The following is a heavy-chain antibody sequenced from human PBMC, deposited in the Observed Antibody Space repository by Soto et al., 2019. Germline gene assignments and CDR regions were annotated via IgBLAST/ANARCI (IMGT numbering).Heavy chain of an antibody. D-gene: IGHD2-15*01. CDR1: GGSISSYY. V-gene: IGHV4-59*01. CDR3: AREAELLQGWFDP. Sequence: SETLSLTCTVSGGSISSYYWSWIRQPPGKGLEWIGYIYYSGSTNYNPSLKSRVTISVDTSKNQFSLKLSSVTAADTAVYYCAREAELLQGWFDPWGQGTLVTVPQ. J-gene: IGHJ5*02. CDR2: IYYSGST.